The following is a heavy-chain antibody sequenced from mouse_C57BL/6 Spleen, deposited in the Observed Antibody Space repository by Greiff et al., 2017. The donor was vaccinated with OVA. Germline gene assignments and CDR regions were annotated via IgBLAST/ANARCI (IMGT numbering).Heavy chain of an antibody. CDR2: IDPETGGT. D-gene: IGHD1-1*01. CDR3: TRPVVASYYYAMDY. Sequence: QVQLQQSGAELVRPGASVTLSCKASGYTFTDYEMHWVKQTPVHGLEWIGAIDPETGGTAYNQKFKGKAILTADKSSSTAYMELRSLTSEDSAVYYCTRPVVASYYYAMDYWGQGTSVTVSS. J-gene: IGHJ4*01. CDR1: GYTFTDYE. V-gene: IGHV1-15*01.